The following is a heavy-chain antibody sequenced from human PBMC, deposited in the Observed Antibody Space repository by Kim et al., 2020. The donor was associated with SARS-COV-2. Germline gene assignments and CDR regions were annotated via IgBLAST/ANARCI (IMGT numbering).Heavy chain of an antibody. CDR1: GFTFSSYW. V-gene: IGHV3-7*03. J-gene: IGHJ6*02. CDR2: IKQDGSEK. CDR3: VRESTYSGGAIYYYYGMDV. D-gene: IGHD2-15*01. Sequence: GGSLRLSCAASGFTFSSYWMSWVRQAPGKGLEWVANIKQDGSEKYYVDSVKGRFTISRDNAKNSLYLQMNSLRAEDTAVYYCVRESTYSGGAIYYYYGMDVWGQGTTVTVSS.